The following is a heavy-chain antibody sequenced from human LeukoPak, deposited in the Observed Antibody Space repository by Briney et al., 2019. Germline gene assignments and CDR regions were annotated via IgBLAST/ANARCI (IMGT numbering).Heavy chain of an antibody. Sequence: GGSLRLSCSASGFSFSGYALSWVRQAPGKGLEWVANIKQDGSEKYYVDSVKGRFTISRDNAKNSLFLQMNSLRAEDTAVYYCAREDWLQPPRLNWYFDLWGRGTLVTVSS. V-gene: IGHV3-7*01. CDR2: IKQDGSEK. D-gene: IGHD5-24*01. CDR3: AREDWLQPPRLNWYFDL. CDR1: GFSFSGYA. J-gene: IGHJ2*01.